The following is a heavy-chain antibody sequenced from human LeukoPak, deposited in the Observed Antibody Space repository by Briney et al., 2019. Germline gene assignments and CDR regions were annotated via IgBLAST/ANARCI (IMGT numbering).Heavy chain of an antibody. CDR2: ISGSGGST. D-gene: IGHD3-22*01. CDR3: AKDIGSSGYYYPDY. J-gene: IGHJ4*02. V-gene: IGHV3-23*01. CDR1: GFTFSSYA. Sequence: GGSLRLSCAASGFTFSSYAMSWVRQAPGKGLEWVSAISGSGGSTYYADSVKGRFTISRDNAKNSLYLQMNSLRAEDTALYYCAKDIGSSGYYYPDYWSQGTLVTVSS.